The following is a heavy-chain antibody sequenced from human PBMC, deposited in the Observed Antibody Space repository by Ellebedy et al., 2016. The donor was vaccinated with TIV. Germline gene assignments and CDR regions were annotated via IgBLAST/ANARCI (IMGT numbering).Heavy chain of an antibody. J-gene: IGHJ4*02. CDR2: IWYDGTNK. Sequence: PGGSLRLSCAASGFTFSSYDMHWVRQAPGKGLEWVAFIWYDGTNKYYADSVKGRFTLSRDNSKNTLYLQMNSLRAEDTAMYYCAKGTGGDYWGQGTLVTVSS. V-gene: IGHV3-30*02. D-gene: IGHD1-1*01. CDR3: AKGTGGDY. CDR1: GFTFSSYD.